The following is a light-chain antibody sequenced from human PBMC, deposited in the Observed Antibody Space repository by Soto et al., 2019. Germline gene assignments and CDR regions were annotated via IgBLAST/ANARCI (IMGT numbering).Light chain of an antibody. CDR1: SSDVGGHNY. CDR3: SSYTSSSTRV. V-gene: IGLV2-14*01. J-gene: IGLJ3*02. Sequence: QSVLTQPASVSGSPGQSITISCTGTSSDVGGHNYVSWHQQHPGKVPKLMIYEVRNRPSGVSNRFSGSKSGNTAALTISGLQAEDEADYYCSSYTSSSTRVFGGGTK. CDR2: EVR.